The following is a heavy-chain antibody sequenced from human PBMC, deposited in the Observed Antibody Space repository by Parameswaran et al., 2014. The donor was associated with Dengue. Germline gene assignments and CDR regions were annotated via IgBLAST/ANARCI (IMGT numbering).Heavy chain of an antibody. J-gene: IGHJ4*02. CDR3: ARGIVATNPFDY. D-gene: IGHD5-12*01. Sequence: QMPGKGLEWVSYISSSGSTIYYADSVKGRFTISRDNAKNSLYLQMNSLRAEDTAVYYCARGIVATNPFDYWGQGTLVTVSS. V-gene: IGHV3-11*01. CDR2: ISSSGSTI.